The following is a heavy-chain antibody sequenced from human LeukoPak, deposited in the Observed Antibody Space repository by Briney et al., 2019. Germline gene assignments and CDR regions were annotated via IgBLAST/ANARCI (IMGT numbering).Heavy chain of an antibody. J-gene: IGHJ5*02. V-gene: IGHV1-2*02. CDR1: GYIFTGYY. CDR3: AREEYSSGWYRGGWFDP. CDR2: IDPGSGDT. Sequence: ASVKVSCKASGYIFTGYYMHWLRQAPGQGLEWMGWIDPGSGDTNYAQKFQDKITMTRDTYMKTGYMELSSLRYDDTAVYYCAREEYSSGWYRGGWFDPWGQGTQVTVSS. D-gene: IGHD6-19*01.